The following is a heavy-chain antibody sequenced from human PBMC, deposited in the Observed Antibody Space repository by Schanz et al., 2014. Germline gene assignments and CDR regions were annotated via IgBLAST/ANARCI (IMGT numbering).Heavy chain of an antibody. CDR2: TYSGGST. V-gene: IGHV3-66*01. CDR3: AKDLISGWSGFDY. D-gene: IGHD6-19*01. CDR1: GFTVSSNY. Sequence: EVQLLESGGGLAQPGGSLRLACAASGFTVSSNYMSWVRQAPGKGLEWVSITYSGGSTYYADSVKGRFTISRDNSKNTLYLLMNSLRAEDTAVYYCAKDLISGWSGFDYWGQGTLVTVSS. J-gene: IGHJ4*02.